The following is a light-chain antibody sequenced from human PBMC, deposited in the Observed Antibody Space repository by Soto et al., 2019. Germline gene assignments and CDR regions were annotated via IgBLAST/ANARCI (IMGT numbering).Light chain of an antibody. CDR1: SSDIGGYDY. Sequence: QSALTQPASVSGSPGQSITLSCTGTSSDIGGYDYVSWYQRHPGKAPKLIIYDVKNRPSGGSNRFSGSKSGNTASLTISGRQAEDEADYYCTSYASGSSHVVFGGGTKVTVL. CDR2: DVK. V-gene: IGLV2-14*01. CDR3: TSYASGSSHVV. J-gene: IGLJ2*01.